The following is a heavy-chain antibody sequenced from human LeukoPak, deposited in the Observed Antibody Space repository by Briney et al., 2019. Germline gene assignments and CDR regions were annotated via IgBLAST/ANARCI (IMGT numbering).Heavy chain of an antibody. J-gene: IGHJ4*02. Sequence: PGGSLRLSCAASGFTFSSYSMNWVRQAPGKGLEWVSSISSSSSYIYYADSVKGRFTISRDNAKNSLYLQMNSLRAEDTAVYYCARALYYYDSSGYYSYLNHFDYWGQGTLVTVSS. CDR2: ISSSSSYI. CDR3: ARALYYYDSSGYYSYLNHFDY. CDR1: GFTFSSYS. D-gene: IGHD3-22*01. V-gene: IGHV3-21*01.